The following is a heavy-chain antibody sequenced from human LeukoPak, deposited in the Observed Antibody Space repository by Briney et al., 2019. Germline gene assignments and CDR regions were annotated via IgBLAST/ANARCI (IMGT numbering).Heavy chain of an antibody. CDR3: ARAHTPYSSGWYRY. D-gene: IGHD6-19*01. J-gene: IGHJ4*02. CDR1: GFTFSSYW. V-gene: IGHV3-7*01. Sequence: GGSLRLSCAASGFTFSSYWMSWLRQAPGKGLEWVANIKQDGSEKYYVDSVKGRFTISRDNAKNSLYLQMNSLRAEDTAVYYCARAHTPYSSGWYRYWGQGTLVTVSS. CDR2: IKQDGSEK.